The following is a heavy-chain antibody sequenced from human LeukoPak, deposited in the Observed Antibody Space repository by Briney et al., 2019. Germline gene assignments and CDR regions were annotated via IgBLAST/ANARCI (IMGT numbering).Heavy chain of an antibody. J-gene: IGHJ6*03. V-gene: IGHV1-8*01. CDR3: ATLPAAMRVGYYYYYMDV. Sequence: ASVKVSCKASGYTFTSYDINWVRQATGQGLEWMGWMNPNSGNTGYAQKFQGRVTMTRNTSISTAYMELSSLRSEDTAVYYCATLPAAMRVGYYYYYMDVWGKGTTVTISS. CDR1: GYTFTSYD. CDR2: MNPNSGNT. D-gene: IGHD2-2*01.